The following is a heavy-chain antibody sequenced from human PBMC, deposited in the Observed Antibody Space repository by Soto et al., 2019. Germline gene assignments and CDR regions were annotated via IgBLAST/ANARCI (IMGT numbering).Heavy chain of an antibody. CDR3: ARDLGSPKYYFDY. J-gene: IGHJ4*02. CDR1: GLSFSGYY. CDR2: INHSGST. V-gene: IGHV4-34*01. D-gene: IGHD2-15*01. Sequence: SETLSLTCAVYGLSFSGYYWSWIRQPPGKGLEWIGEINHSGSTNYNPSLKSRVTISVDTSKNTLFLQMNSLRAEDTAVYYCARDLGSPKYYFDYWGQGALVTVSS.